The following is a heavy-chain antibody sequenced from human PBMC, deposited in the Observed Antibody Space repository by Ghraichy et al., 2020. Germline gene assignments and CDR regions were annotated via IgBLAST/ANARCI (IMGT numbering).Heavy chain of an antibody. CDR1: GYTFTSYY. CDR3: ARAFADGYYYYYMDV. D-gene: IGHD3-16*01. J-gene: IGHJ6*03. CDR2: INPSGGST. V-gene: IGHV1-46*03. Sequence: ASVKVSCKASGYTFTSYYMHWVRQAPGQGLEWMGIINPSGGSTSYAQKFQGRVTMTRDTSTSTVYMELSSLRSEDTAVYYCARAFADGYYYYYMDVWGKGTTVTVSS.